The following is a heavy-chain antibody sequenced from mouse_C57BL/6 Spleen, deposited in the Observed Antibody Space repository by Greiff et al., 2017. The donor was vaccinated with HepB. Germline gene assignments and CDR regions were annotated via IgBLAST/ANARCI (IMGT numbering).Heavy chain of an antibody. CDR2: IDPSDSET. J-gene: IGHJ1*03. CDR3: ASRSYYYGSPYWYFDV. D-gene: IGHD1-1*01. CDR1: GYTFTSYW. Sequence: QVQLQQSGAELVRPGSSVKLSCKASGYTFTSYWMHWVKQRPIQGLEWIGNIDPSDSETHYNQKFKDKATLTVDKSSSTAYMQLSSLTSEDCAVYYCASRSYYYGSPYWYFDVWGTGTTVTVSS. V-gene: IGHV1-52*01.